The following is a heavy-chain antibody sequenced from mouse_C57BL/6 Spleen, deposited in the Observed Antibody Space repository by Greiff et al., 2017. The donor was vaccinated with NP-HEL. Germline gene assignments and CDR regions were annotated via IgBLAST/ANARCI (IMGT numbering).Heavy chain of an antibody. CDR3: ARQHFDY. CDR2: ISNGGGST. V-gene: IGHV5-12*01. CDR1: GFTFSDYY. J-gene: IGHJ2*01. Sequence: DVKLVESGGGLVQPGGSLKLSCAASGFTFSDYYMYWVRQTPEKRLEWVAYISNGGGSTYYPDTVKGRFTISRDNAKNTLYLQMSRLKSEDTAMYYCARQHFDYWGQGTTLTVSS.